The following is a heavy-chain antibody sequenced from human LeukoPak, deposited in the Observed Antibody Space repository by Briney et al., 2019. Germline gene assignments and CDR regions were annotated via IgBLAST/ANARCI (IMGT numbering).Heavy chain of an antibody. CDR2: INPNSGGT. V-gene: IGHV1-2*02. J-gene: IGHJ4*02. D-gene: IGHD1-26*01. Sequence: GASVKVSCKASGYTFTGYYMHWVRQAPGQGLEWMGWINPNSGGTNYAQKFQGRVTMTRDTSISTAYMKLSRLRSDDTAVYYCAGVPSYSGSYYTFDYWGQGTLVTVSS. CDR1: GYTFTGYY. CDR3: AGVPSYSGSYYTFDY.